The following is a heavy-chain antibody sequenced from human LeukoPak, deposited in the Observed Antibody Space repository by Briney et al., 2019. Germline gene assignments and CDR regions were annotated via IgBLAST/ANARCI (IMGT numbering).Heavy chain of an antibody. CDR3: ATHYYDSSGYYRNYYGMDV. CDR2: INQSGGST. Sequence: ASVKVSCKASRYTLTSYYMHWVRQAPGQGREGMGIINQSGGSTSYAPKFQGRVTMTRDTSTSTFYMELSTLRSEDTAVYYCATHYYDSSGYYRNYYGMDVWGQGTTVTVSS. J-gene: IGHJ6*02. V-gene: IGHV1-46*01. CDR1: RYTLTSYY. D-gene: IGHD3-22*01.